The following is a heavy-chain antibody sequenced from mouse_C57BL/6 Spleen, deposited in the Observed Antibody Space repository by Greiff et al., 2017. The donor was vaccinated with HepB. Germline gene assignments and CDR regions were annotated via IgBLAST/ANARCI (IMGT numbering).Heavy chain of an antibody. V-gene: IGHV5-9-1*02. D-gene: IGHD2-5*01. CDR3: TRVAYSNYLMDY. Sequence: EVMLVESGEGLVKPGGSLKLSCAASGFTFSSYAMSWVRQTPEKRLEWVAYISSGGDYIYYADTVKGRFTISRDNARNTLYLQMSSLNSEDTAMYYCTRVAYSNYLMDYWGQGTSVTVSS. CDR2: ISSGGDYI. J-gene: IGHJ4*01. CDR1: GFTFSSYA.